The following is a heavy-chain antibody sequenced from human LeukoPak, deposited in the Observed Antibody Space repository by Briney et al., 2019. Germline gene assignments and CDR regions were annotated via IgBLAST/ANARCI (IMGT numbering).Heavy chain of an antibody. J-gene: IGHJ4*02. CDR2: IYYSGST. V-gene: IGHV4-59*11. Sequence: PPETLSLTCTVSGGSINSHYWSWIRQPPGKGLEWIGYIYYSGSTNYNPSLKSRVTISVDTSKNQFSLKLSSVTAADTAVYYCARVHCSGHYDFWSGYCQDHWGQGTLVTVSS. CDR1: GGSINSHY. D-gene: IGHD3-3*01. CDR3: ARVHCSGHYDFWSGYCQDH.